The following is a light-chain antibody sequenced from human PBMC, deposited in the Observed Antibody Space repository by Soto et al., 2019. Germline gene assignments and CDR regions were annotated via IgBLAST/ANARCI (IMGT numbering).Light chain of an antibody. V-gene: IGKV2-28*01. CDR2: LGS. CDR1: QSLLDSDYGTTY. CDR3: MQPLENFRT. Sequence: DIVVTQSPVSLPVTLGEPASISCRSSQSLLDSDYGTTYLDWYFQKPGQSPQLLIYLGSNRASGVPDRFSGSGSDTYFTLEISRVEADDVGVYYCMQPLENFRTFGQGTKVDIK. J-gene: IGKJ1*01.